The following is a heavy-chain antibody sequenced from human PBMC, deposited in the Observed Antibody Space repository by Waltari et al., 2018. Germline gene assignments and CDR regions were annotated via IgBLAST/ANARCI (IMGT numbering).Heavy chain of an antibody. Sequence: EVQLVESGGGLVKPGGSLRLSCAASGFTFSSYSMNWVRQAPGKGLEWVSSIISSSSYIYYADSVKGRFTISRDNAKNSLYLQMNSLRAEDTAVYYCAREGLWFGVGALDYWGQGTLVTVSS. CDR1: GFTFSSYS. D-gene: IGHD3-10*01. V-gene: IGHV3-21*01. CDR3: AREGLWFGVGALDY. J-gene: IGHJ4*02. CDR2: IISSSSYI.